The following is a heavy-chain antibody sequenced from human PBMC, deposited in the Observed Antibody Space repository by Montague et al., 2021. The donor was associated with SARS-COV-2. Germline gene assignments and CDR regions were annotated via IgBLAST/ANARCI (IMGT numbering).Heavy chain of an antibody. CDR3: ARLLSWIAAAGTIHYFHY. CDR1: GGSISSSSYY. V-gene: IGHV4-39*01. J-gene: IGHJ4*02. D-gene: IGHD6-13*01. CDR2: IYYSGST. Sequence: SETLSLTCTVSGGSISSSSYYWGWIRQPPGKGLEWIGSIYYSGSTYYNPSLKSRVTISVDTSKNQFSLKLSSVAAADTAVYYCARLLSWIAAAGTIHYFHYWGQGTLVTVSS.